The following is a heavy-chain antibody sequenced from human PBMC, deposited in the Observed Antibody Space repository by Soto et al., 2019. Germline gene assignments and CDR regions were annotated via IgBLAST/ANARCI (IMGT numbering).Heavy chain of an antibody. CDR3: AKAYCGSVCYSLTDAFDL. D-gene: IGHD2-21*02. CDR1: GFSVSNHY. J-gene: IGHJ3*01. Sequence: EVQLVESGGGLIQPGGSLRLSCAASGFSVSNHYMVWVRQAPGRSLEWVSVLYSGGSTSYGDSVRGRFAVSRDNSKNTMYLQLNSLRAEDTAVYYCAKAYCGSVCYSLTDAFDLWGQGTLVTVSS. CDR2: LYSGGST. V-gene: IGHV3-53*01.